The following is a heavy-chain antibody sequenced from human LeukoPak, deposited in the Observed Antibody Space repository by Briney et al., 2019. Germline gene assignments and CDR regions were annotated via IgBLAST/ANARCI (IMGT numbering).Heavy chain of an antibody. J-gene: IGHJ4*02. D-gene: IGHD2-21*02. CDR3: ARLGYCGGDCYF. Sequence: SETLSLTCAVYGGSFSGYYWSWLRQPPGKGLEWIGSIFYSGSTYYNPSLKSRVTISVDTSKNQFSLKLSSVTAADTAVYYCARLGYCGGDCYFWGQGTLVTVSS. CDR1: GGSFSGYY. V-gene: IGHV4-34*12. CDR2: IFYSGST.